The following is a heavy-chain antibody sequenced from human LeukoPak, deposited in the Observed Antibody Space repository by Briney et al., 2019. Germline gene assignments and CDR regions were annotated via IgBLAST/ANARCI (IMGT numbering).Heavy chain of an antibody. CDR2: INHSGST. J-gene: IGHJ4*02. Sequence: PSETLSLTCAVYGGSFSGYYWSWIRQPPGKGLEWIGEINHSGSTNYNPSLKSRVTISVDTSKNQFSLKLSSVTAADTAVYYCARALRTYYYDSSANLDYWGQGTPVTVSS. D-gene: IGHD3-22*01. CDR1: GGSFSGYY. V-gene: IGHV4-34*01. CDR3: ARALRTYYYDSSANLDY.